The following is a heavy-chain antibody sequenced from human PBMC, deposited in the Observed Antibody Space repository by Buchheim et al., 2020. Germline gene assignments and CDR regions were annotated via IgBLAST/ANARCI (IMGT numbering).Heavy chain of an antibody. V-gene: IGHV4-4*07. Sequence: QVQLQESGPGLVKPSETLSLTCTVSGGSISSYYWNWIRQPAGKGLEWSGRIYTSGITNYNPSLKSRVTMSVDTSKNQFSLKLSSVTAADTAFYYCAREVPAGDYYFDYWGQGTL. CDR2: IYTSGIT. D-gene: IGHD2-2*01. J-gene: IGHJ4*02. CDR3: AREVPAGDYYFDY. CDR1: GGSISSYY.